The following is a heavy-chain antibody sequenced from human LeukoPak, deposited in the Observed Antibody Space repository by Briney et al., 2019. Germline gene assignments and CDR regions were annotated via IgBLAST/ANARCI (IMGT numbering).Heavy chain of an antibody. D-gene: IGHD5-12*01. V-gene: IGHV1-2*06. CDR1: GYTFTGYY. Sequence: ASVKVSCKASGYTFTGYYMHWVRQAPGQGLEWMGRINPNSGGTNYAQKFQGRVTMTRDTSISTAYMELSRLRSDDTAVYFCESEATDYYYYYGMDVWGQGTTVTVSS. CDR3: ESEATDYYYYYGMDV. J-gene: IGHJ6*02. CDR2: INPNSGGT.